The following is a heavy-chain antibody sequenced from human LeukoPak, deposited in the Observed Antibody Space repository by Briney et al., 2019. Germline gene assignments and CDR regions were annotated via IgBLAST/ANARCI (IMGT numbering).Heavy chain of an antibody. CDR1: GFSFSSYW. CDR3: VSAIRGSPIDY. CDR2: IKADGSET. V-gene: IGHV3-7*01. Sequence: GGSLRLSCAASGFSFSSYWMGWVRQAPGKGLACVANIKADGSETYYVDSVKGRFTISRDNAKNSLFLQMDSLRAEDTAIYYCVSAIRGSPIDYWGQGTLVSVPS. J-gene: IGHJ4*02. D-gene: IGHD3-10*01.